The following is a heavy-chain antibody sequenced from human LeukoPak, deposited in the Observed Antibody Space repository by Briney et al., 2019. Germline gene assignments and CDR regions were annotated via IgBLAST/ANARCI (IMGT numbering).Heavy chain of an antibody. CDR1: GFTFSSYS. V-gene: IGHV3-21*04. CDR3: AREARQGGLGDYIPLDY. Sequence: GGSLRLSCAASGFTFSSYSISWVRQAPGKGLEWVLSISNRGTYIYYADSVKGRLTISRDNAKNSLFLQMNSLRAEDTAVYYCAREARQGGLGDYIPLDYWGQGTLVTVSS. CDR2: ISNRGTYI. D-gene: IGHD4-17*01. J-gene: IGHJ4*02.